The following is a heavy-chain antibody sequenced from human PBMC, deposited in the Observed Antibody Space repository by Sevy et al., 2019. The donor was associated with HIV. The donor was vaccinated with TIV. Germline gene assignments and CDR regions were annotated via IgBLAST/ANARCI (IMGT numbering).Heavy chain of an antibody. V-gene: IGHV4-39*01. CDR2: VYYNGRT. D-gene: IGHD3-10*01. CDR3: ARRGEGYNQYYFDY. CDR1: GGSISSSRYL. J-gene: IGHJ4*02. Sequence: SETLSLTCTVSGGSISSSRYLWGWIRQPPGKGLEWIGDVYYNGRTHYNPPLNSRLTISMDTSKNQFSLKLISMTAADTALYYCARRGEGYNQYYFDYWGQGTQVTFSS.